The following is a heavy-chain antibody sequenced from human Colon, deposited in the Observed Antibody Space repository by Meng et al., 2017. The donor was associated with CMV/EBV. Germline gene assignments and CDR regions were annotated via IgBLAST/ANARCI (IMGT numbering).Heavy chain of an antibody. CDR2: IYYSGST. D-gene: IGHD4-23*01. CDR3: ARGADYGGNPLDY. Sequence: QVQLQESGPGLVKPSQTLSLTCTVSGGSISSGDYYWSWIRQPPGKGLEWIGYIYYSGSTYYNPSPKSRVTISVDTSKNQFSLKLSSVTAADTAVYYCARGADYGGNPLDYWGQGTLVTVSS. V-gene: IGHV4-30-4*08. CDR1: GGSISSGDYY. J-gene: IGHJ4*02.